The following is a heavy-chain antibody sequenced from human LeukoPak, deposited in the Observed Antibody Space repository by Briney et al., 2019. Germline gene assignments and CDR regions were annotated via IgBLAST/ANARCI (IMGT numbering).Heavy chain of an antibody. D-gene: IGHD2-2*02. J-gene: IGHJ4*02. CDR2: ISYDGSNK. Sequence: GGSLRLSCAASGFTFSSYAMHWVRQAPGKGLEWVAVISYDGSNKYYADSVKGRFTISRDNSKNTLYLQMNSLRAEDTAVYYRATLGCSSTSCYNDYWGQGTLVTVSS. V-gene: IGHV3-30-3*01. CDR1: GFTFSSYA. CDR3: ATLGCSSTSCYNDY.